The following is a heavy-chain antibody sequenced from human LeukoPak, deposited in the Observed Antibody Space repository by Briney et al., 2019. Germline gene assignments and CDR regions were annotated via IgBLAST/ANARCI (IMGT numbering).Heavy chain of an antibody. D-gene: IGHD7-27*01. CDR3: ARDRNWGISSDYFDY. J-gene: IGHJ4*02. Sequence: SETLSLTCTVSGGSISSYYWSWIRQPPGKGLEGIGYIYYSGSTNYNPSLKSRVTISVDTSKNQFSLKLSSVTAADTAVYYCARDRNWGISSDYFDYWGQGTLVTVSS. V-gene: IGHV4-59*01. CDR2: IYYSGST. CDR1: GGSISSYY.